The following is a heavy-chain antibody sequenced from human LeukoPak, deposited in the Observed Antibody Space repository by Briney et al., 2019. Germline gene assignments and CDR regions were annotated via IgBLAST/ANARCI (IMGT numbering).Heavy chain of an antibody. V-gene: IGHV3-30*02. CDR1: GFTFSSYG. J-gene: IGHJ4*02. Sequence: PGGSLRLSCAASGFTFSSYGMHWVRQAPGKGLEWVAFIRYDGSNKYFADSVKGRFTISRDNSKNTLFLQMNSLRAEDTAVYYCVKDTHIGYGDPSALYDYWGQGTLVTVPS. D-gene: IGHD4-17*01. CDR2: IRYDGSNK. CDR3: VKDTHIGYGDPSALYDY.